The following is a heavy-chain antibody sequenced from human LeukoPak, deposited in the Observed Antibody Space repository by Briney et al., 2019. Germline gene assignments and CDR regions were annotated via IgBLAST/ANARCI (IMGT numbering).Heavy chain of an antibody. CDR1: GFTFDDYA. CDR2: ISWNSGSI. V-gene: IGHV3-9*01. CDR3: ARRQGGSSWFFDY. Sequence: PGGSLRLSCAASGFTFDDYAMHWVRQAPGKGLEWVSGISWNSGSIGYADSVKGRFTISRDNAKNSLYLQMNSLRAEDTAVYYCARRQGGSSWFFDYWGQGTLVTVSS. J-gene: IGHJ4*02. D-gene: IGHD6-13*01.